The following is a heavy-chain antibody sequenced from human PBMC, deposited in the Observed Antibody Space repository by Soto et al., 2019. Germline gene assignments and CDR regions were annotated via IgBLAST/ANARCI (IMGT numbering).Heavy chain of an antibody. Sequence: EVQLVESGGGLVQPGGSLRLSCAASGFSFGTYSMNWVRQAPGKGLEWVSYISSSSSALYYADSVKGRFTISRDNAKNSLYLQMNSLRDEDTAVYYCARVSSSGWYFDYWGQGTLVTVSS. CDR3: ARVSSSGWYFDY. CDR2: ISSSSSAL. V-gene: IGHV3-48*02. CDR1: GFSFGTYS. D-gene: IGHD6-19*01. J-gene: IGHJ4*02.